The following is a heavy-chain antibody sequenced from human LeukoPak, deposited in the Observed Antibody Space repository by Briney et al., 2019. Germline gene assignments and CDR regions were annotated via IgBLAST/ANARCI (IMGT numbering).Heavy chain of an antibody. CDR2: ISGTGSST. D-gene: IGHD3-10*01. Sequence: PGGSLRLSCEASGFTFGNYAMNWVRQAPGKGLEWVSTISGTGSSTYYADSAKGRFTISRDNSKNTLYLQMNSLRAEDTAVYYCAKDFTVAGDIWGQGTMVTVSS. J-gene: IGHJ3*02. CDR1: GFTFGNYA. CDR3: AKDFTVAGDI. V-gene: IGHV3-23*01.